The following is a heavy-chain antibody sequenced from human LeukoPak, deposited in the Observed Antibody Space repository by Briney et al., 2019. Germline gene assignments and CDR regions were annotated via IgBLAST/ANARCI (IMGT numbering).Heavy chain of an antibody. J-gene: IGHJ4*02. CDR2: INGDGSVK. V-gene: IGHV3-7*01. CDR3: ARDQAYGALDY. CDR1: GLTFSNTW. D-gene: IGHD4-17*01. Sequence: GGSLRLSCAASGLTFSNTWMTWVRQVPGKGLEWVAHINGDGSVKYHVDSVKGRFTISRDNARNSLYLQMNSLRAEDTAIYYCARDQAYGALDYWGPGTQVTVSS.